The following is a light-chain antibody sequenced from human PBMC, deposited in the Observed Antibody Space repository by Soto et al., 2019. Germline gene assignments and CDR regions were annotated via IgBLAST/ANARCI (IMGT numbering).Light chain of an antibody. CDR2: KAS. CDR1: HSISTW. CDR3: QQYNNPFT. Sequence: DIQMTQSPSTLSASVGDRVTITCRASHSISTWLAWYQQKPGKAPKLLIYKASSLESGVPSRFSGSGFGTEFTLTISSLQPDDFATYYCQQYNNPFTFGPGTKVNIK. J-gene: IGKJ3*01. V-gene: IGKV1-5*03.